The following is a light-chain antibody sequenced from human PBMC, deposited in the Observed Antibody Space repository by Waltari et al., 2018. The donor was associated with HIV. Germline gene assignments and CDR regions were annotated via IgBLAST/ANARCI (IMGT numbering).Light chain of an antibody. Sequence: DIQMTQSPSSLSASVGDRVKIACRTSQSIISHLNWYQQKPGKAPKLLIYFASSLQSGVPSRFSGSGSGTDFTLTISSLQPEDFATYYCQQSYITPYTFGQGTKLEIK. V-gene: IGKV1-39*01. J-gene: IGKJ2*01. CDR3: QQSYITPYT. CDR2: FAS. CDR1: QSIISH.